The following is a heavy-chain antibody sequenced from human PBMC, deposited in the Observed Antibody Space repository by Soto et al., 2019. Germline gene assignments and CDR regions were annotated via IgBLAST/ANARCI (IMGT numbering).Heavy chain of an antibody. CDR1: GYTFTSYD. CDR2: MNPNSGNT. Sequence: ASVKVSCKASGYTFTSYDINWVRQATGQGLEWMGWMNPNSGNTGYAQKFQGRVTMTRNTSISTAYMELSSLRSEDTAVYYCASRGRYDFWSGYYWSQYFDYWGQGTLVTVSS. CDR3: ASRGRYDFWSGYYWSQYFDY. D-gene: IGHD3-3*01. V-gene: IGHV1-8*01. J-gene: IGHJ4*02.